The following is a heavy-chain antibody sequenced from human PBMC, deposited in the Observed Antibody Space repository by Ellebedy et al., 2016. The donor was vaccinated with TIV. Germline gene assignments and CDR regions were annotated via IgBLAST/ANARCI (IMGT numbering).Heavy chain of an antibody. Sequence: ASVKVSCKASGYTFTANYIHWVRQAPGQGLEWMGWINPDSGGTNFARKFQGRVTMTRDTSVSTAYMELSRLESDDTAVYYCARVRRGSSDMDVWGQGTTVTVS. D-gene: IGHD6-13*01. J-gene: IGHJ6*02. CDR1: GYTFTANY. V-gene: IGHV1-2*02. CDR3: ARVRRGSSDMDV. CDR2: INPDSGGT.